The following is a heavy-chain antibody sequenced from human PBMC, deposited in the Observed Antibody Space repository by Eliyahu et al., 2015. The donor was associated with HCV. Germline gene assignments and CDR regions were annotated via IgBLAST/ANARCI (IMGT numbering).Heavy chain of an antibody. D-gene: IGHD5/OR15-5a*01. CDR3: AKAHPLSRLNWFDP. CDR1: XFTFXXYA. CDR2: ISGSGGST. J-gene: IGHJ5*02. Sequence: EVQLLESGGGLVQPGGSLRLXCAASXFTFXXYAXSWVRXAPGKGLEWXSAISGSGGSTYYADSVKGRFTISRDNSKNTLYLQMNSLRAEDTAVYYCAKAHPLSRLNWFDPWGQGTLVTVSS. V-gene: IGHV3-23*01.